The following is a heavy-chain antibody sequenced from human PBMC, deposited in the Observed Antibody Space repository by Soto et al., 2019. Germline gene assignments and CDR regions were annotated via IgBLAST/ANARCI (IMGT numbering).Heavy chain of an antibody. CDR2: IIPIFGTA. J-gene: IGHJ3*02. D-gene: IGHD3-10*01. V-gene: IGHV1-69*13. CDR3: AREGGGSGYLFAFDI. CDR1: GGTFSSYA. Sequence: ASVKVSCKASGGTFSSYAISWVRQAPGQGLEWVGGIIPIFGTANYAQKFQGRVTITADESTSTAYMELSSLRSEDTAVYYCAREGGGSGYLFAFDIWGQGTMVTVSS.